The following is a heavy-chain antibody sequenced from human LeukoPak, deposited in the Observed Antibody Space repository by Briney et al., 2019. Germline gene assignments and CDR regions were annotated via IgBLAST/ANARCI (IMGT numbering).Heavy chain of an antibody. D-gene: IGHD3-22*01. V-gene: IGHV3-30*04. Sequence: PGRSLRLSCAASGFTFSRNAMHWVRQAPGKGLEWLAVISYDGSNKYYTDSVKGRFTISRDNSKNTLYLQMNSLRAEDTAVYYCARDSSEALDYDSSGYSYLDAFDVWGQGTMVTVSS. CDR1: GFTFSRNA. J-gene: IGHJ3*01. CDR2: ISYDGSNK. CDR3: ARDSSEALDYDSSGYSYLDAFDV.